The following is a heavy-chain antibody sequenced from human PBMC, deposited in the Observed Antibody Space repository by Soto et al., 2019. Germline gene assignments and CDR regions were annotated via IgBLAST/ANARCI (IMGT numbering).Heavy chain of an antibody. V-gene: IGHV1-69*12. CDR1: GGTFSSYA. CDR3: ARDRRYNWNSDYYYYGMDV. J-gene: IGHJ6*02. CDR2: IIPIFGTA. Sequence: QVQLVQSGAEVKKPGSSVKVSCTASGGTFSSYAISWVRQAPGQGLEWMGGIIPIFGTANYAQKFQGRVTITADESTSTAYMELSSLRSEDTAVYYCARDRRYNWNSDYYYYGMDVWGQGTTVTVSS. D-gene: IGHD1-7*01.